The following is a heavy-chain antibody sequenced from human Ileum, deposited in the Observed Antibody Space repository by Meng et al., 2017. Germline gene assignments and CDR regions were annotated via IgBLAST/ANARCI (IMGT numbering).Heavy chain of an antibody. CDR1: GGSISSGYYY. J-gene: IGHJ5*02. CDR2: IYYSGST. Sequence: QVQLQESGSGLVKPSPTLSLICTVSGGSISSGYYYWSWIRQPPGKGLEWIGYIYYSGSTYYNPSLKSRVTISVDTSKNQFSLKLSSVTAADTAVYYCARENTIFGVVWGSWFDPWGQGTLVTVSS. CDR3: ARENTIFGVVWGSWFDP. D-gene: IGHD3-3*01. V-gene: IGHV4-30-4*01.